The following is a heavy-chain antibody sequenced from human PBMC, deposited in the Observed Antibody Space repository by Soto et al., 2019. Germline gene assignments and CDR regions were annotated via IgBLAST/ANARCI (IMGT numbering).Heavy chain of an antibody. D-gene: IGHD3-10*01. J-gene: IGHJ4*02. Sequence: EVQLLESGGALVQPGGSLRLSCAASGFTFSSCAMSWVRQAPGNGLEWVSGLSAGAGTTNYADSVKGRFTISRDNSNNTLYLQMNSLRAEDTAVYYCAKAARSGALGGYVDYWGQGTLVTVSS. CDR1: GFTFSSCA. V-gene: IGHV3-23*01. CDR3: AKAARSGALGGYVDY. CDR2: LSAGAGTT.